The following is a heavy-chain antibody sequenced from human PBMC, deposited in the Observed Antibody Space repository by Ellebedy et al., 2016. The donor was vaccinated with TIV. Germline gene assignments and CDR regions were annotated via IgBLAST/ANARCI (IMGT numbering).Heavy chain of an antibody. CDR3: ARLVYGDYLDY. D-gene: IGHD4/OR15-4a*01. J-gene: IGHJ4*02. CDR2: ISVYNGNT. CDR1: GYSFTSYG. Sequence: ASVKVSXXASGYSFTSYGISWVRQAPGQGLEWMGWISVYNGNTNYAQKLQDRVTMTTDTSTSTANMELRSLRSDDTAVYYCARLVYGDYLDYWGQGTLVTVSS. V-gene: IGHV1-18*01.